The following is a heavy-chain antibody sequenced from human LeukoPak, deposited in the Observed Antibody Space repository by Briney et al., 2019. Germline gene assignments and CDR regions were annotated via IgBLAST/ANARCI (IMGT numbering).Heavy chain of an antibody. J-gene: IGHJ6*02. V-gene: IGHV4-59*08. CDR1: GGSISSYY. Sequence: SETLSLTCTVSGGSISSYYWSWIRQPPGKGLEWIGYIYYSGSTNCNPSLKSRVTISVDTSKNQFSLKLSSVTAADTAVYYCARGPLLWFGESCYGMDVWGQGTTVTVSS. D-gene: IGHD3-10*01. CDR2: IYYSGST. CDR3: ARGPLLWFGESCYGMDV.